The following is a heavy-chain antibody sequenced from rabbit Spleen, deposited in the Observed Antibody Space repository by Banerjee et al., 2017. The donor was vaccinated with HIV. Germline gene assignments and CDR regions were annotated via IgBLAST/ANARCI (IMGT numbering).Heavy chain of an antibody. D-gene: IGHD3-1*01. Sequence: QSLVESGGGLVQPEGSLTLTCTASGFSLSNNAMCWVRQAPGKGLEWIACIYAGSGSAYYASWAKGRFTVSKTSSPTVTLQMTSLTVADTATYFCARGGDDAGYDFNLWGPGTLVTVS. V-gene: IGHV1S40*01. CDR3: ARGGDDAGYDFNL. CDR1: GFSLSNNA. J-gene: IGHJ4*01. CDR2: IYAGSGSA.